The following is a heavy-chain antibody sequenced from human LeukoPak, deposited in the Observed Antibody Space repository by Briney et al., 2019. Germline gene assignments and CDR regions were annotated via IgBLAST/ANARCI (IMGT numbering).Heavy chain of an antibody. CDR2: VWYTGSA. D-gene: IGHD2-2*01. CDR3: AICSSTWSGDRPDS. J-gene: IGHJ4*02. CDR1: GGSISNYH. Sequence: SETLSLTCTVSGGSISNYHWTWIRQSPGRGLEWIGYVWYTGSANYSPSLKRRVTISVDTSKNQLSLELTSLTAADTAVYYCAICSSTWSGDRPDSWGQGSLVTVSS. V-gene: IGHV4-59*08.